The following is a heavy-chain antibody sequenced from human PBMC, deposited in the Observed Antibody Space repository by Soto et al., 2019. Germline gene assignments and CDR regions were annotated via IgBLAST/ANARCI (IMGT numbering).Heavy chain of an antibody. CDR2: INSASTTT. V-gene: IGHV3-48*02. CDR1: GFPFSSYA. J-gene: IGHJ4*02. Sequence: DVQLVQSGGGLVQPGGSLRLSCAASGFPFSSYAMHWVRQAPGKGLEWISYINSASTTTFNADSVKGRFTVSRDNAKNSVYLQLSSLRHEDPAVYYCARDLSHWGQGTLVTVSS. CDR3: ARDLSH.